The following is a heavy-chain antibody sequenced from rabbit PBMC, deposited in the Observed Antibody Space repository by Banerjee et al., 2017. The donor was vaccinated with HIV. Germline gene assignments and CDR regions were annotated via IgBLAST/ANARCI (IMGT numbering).Heavy chain of an antibody. Sequence: QSLEESGGDLVKPGASLTLTCTASGFDFSSNAMCWVRQAPGKGLEWIACIDAGSGDTYYASWAKVRFTISKTSSSTVTLQMTSLTAADTATYFCARNYDLWGPGTLVTVS. CDR2: IDAGSGDT. CDR1: GFDFSSNA. J-gene: IGHJ4*01. CDR3: ARNYDL. V-gene: IGHV1S40*01. D-gene: IGHD2-1*01.